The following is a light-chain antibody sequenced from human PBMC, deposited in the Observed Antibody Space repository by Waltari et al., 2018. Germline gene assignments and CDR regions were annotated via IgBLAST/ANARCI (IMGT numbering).Light chain of an antibody. J-gene: IGLJ3*02. V-gene: IGLV2-14*01. CDR2: DVT. CDR1: SSDVGRSNY. Sequence: QSALTQPASVSGSPGQSITISCTGTSSDVGRSNYVSWYQQPPGKVPKLLIFDVTNRPSGVSHRFSGSKSGNTASLTISGLQAEDESDYYCCSFTTRSTWVFGGGTKLTVL. CDR3: CSFTTRSTWV.